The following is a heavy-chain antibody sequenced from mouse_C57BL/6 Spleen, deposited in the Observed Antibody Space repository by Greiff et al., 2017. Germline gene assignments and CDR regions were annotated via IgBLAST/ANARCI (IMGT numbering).Heavy chain of an antibody. D-gene: IGHD1-1*01. Sequence: VQLQQSGAELVKPGASVKMSCKASGYTFTTYPIEWMKQNHGKSLEWIGNFHPYNDDTKYNEKFKGKATLTVEKSSSTVYLELSRLTSDDSAVYYCARGATVVATRSYWYFDVWGTGTTVTVSS. CDR3: ARGATVVATRSYWYFDV. CDR1: GYTFTTYP. J-gene: IGHJ1*03. CDR2: FHPYNDDT. V-gene: IGHV1-47*01.